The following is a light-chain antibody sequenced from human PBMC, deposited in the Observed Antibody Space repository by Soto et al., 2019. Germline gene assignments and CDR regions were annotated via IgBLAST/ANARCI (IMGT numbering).Light chain of an antibody. CDR1: SSDVGGYNY. CDR3: SSYTSSSTLEGV. Sequence: QPVLTQPASVSGSPGQSITISCTGTSSDVGGYNYVSWYQQHPGKAPKLMIYDVSNRPSGVSNRFSGSKSGNTASLTISGLQAEDEADYYCSSYTSSSTLEGVFGGGTKLTV. J-gene: IGLJ2*01. V-gene: IGLV2-14*01. CDR2: DVS.